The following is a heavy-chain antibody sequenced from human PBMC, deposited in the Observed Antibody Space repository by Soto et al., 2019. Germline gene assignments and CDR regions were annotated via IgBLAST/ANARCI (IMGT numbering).Heavy chain of an antibody. CDR1: GYTFTRYG. D-gene: IGHD2-8*01. CDR3: ALVHVYGTPSPQDV. Sequence: QVQLVQSGAEVKNPGASVKVSCKASGYTFTRYGIGWARQAPGQGLEWLGWINTYNGNTKYAHNVQGRVTVTTNTATSTAYMALRRVRSNDTAIYYCALVHVYGTPSPQDVWSLGFMVIASS. CDR2: INTYNGNT. J-gene: IGHJ6*02. V-gene: IGHV1-18*01.